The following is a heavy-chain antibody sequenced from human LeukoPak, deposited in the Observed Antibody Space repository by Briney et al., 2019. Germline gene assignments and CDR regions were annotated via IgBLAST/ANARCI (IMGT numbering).Heavy chain of an antibody. CDR2: VKPDGSEK. J-gene: IGHJ4*02. D-gene: IGHD3-22*01. Sequence: GGSLRLSRAGSGFTFRSHAMSWVRQDPGKGLEWVAQVKPDGSEKCYVDSVKGRFTISRDNVQNSLYLQMNSLRAEDTAVYYCARDRGYYVFDYWGQGTLVTVSS. V-gene: IGHV3-7*01. CDR3: ARDRGYYVFDY. CDR1: GFTFRSHA.